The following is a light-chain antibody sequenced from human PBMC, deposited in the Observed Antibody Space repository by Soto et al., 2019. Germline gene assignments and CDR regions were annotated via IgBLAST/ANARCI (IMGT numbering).Light chain of an antibody. Sequence: DIQMTQSPSTLSASVGDRVTIPCRASQSISSWLAWYQQKPGKAPKLLIYKASSLESGVPSRFSGGGSGTEFTLTISSLQPDDFATYYCQQYNSYPWTFGKGTKVEIK. V-gene: IGKV1-5*03. CDR1: QSISSW. CDR3: QQYNSYPWT. J-gene: IGKJ1*01. CDR2: KAS.